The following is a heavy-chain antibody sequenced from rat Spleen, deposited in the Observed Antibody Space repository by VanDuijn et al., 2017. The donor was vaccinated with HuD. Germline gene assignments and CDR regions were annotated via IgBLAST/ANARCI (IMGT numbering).Heavy chain of an antibody. CDR3: ATRDGGYPY. J-gene: IGHJ2*01. V-gene: IGHV5S10*01. CDR2: IIYDDSRT. Sequence: EVQLVESGGGLVQPGRSLKLSCAASGFTFSDYNMAWVRQAPKKGLEWVATIIYDDSRTYYRNSVKGRFTISRDNANSTLYLQMDRLRSEDTATYNCATRDGGYPYWGQGVMVTVSS. CDR1: GFTFSDYN. D-gene: IGHD1-11*01.